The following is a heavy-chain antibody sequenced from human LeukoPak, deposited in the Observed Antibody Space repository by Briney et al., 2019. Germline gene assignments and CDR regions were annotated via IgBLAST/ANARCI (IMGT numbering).Heavy chain of an antibody. CDR2: ISGSGGYT. CDR1: GFTFSSYA. V-gene: IGHV3-23*01. CDR3: AKDTRRVGSTDY. D-gene: IGHD1-26*01. J-gene: IGHJ4*02. Sequence: GGSLRLSCAASGFTFSSYAMSWVRQAPEKGLEWVSAISGSGGYTYYADSVKGRFTISRDNSKNTLYLQMSSLRAEDTAVYYCAKDTRRVGSTDYWGQGTLVTVSS.